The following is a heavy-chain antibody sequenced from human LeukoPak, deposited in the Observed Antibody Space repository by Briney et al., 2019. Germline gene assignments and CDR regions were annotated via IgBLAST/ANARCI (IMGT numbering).Heavy chain of an antibody. D-gene: IGHD3-3*01. CDR1: GFTFSSYG. V-gene: IGHV3-30*02. CDR2: IRYDGSNK. J-gene: IGHJ4*02. CDR3: AKGGSNYDFWSGSDY. Sequence: GGSLRLSCAASGFTFSSYGMHWVRQAPGKGLEWVAFIRYDGSNKYYADSVKGRFTISRDNSKNTLYLQMNSLRAEDTAVYYCAKGGSNYDFWSGSDYWGQGTLVTVSS.